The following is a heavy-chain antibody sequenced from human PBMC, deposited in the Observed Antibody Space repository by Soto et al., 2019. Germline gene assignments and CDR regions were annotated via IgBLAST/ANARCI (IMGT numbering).Heavy chain of an antibody. CDR2: IYSGGSS. CDR3: ARDGSGTCSPFDP. J-gene: IGHJ5*02. CDR1: GFSVSSNY. Sequence: EVQLVASGGGLIQPGGSLRLSCAASGFSVSSNYMSWVRQAPGKGLEWVSVIYSGGSSYYADSVKGRFTISRDNSKNTVYLQMSSLRAEDTAVYYCARDGSGTCSPFDPWGQGTLVTVSS. V-gene: IGHV3-53*01. D-gene: IGHD1-26*01.